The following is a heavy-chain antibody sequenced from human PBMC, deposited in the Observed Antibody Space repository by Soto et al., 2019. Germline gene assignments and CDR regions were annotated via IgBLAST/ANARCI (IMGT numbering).Heavy chain of an antibody. J-gene: IGHJ4*02. Sequence: GGSLRLSCAASGFTLSTYAMSWVRQAPGKGLEWVSAISGTGTTYYADSVKGQFTISRDNSKNTLYLQMNSLRAADTAVYYCARHFGVRGVLLGYWGQGTLVTVSS. CDR3: ARHFGVRGVLLGY. D-gene: IGHD3-10*01. V-gene: IGHV3-23*01. CDR1: GFTLSTYA. CDR2: ISGTGTT.